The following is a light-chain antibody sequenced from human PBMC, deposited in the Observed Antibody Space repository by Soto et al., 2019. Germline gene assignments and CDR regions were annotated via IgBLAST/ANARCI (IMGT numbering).Light chain of an antibody. CDR1: QTISTY. CDR2: DAS. Sequence: IQMTQSPSSLSASVGDRVTITCRASQTISTYLNWYQQKPGKAPRLLIYDASSLESGVPSRFSGSGSGTDFTLTISSLQPEDFATYYCQQFNNYPHTFGQGTRLEIK. J-gene: IGKJ5*01. V-gene: IGKV1D-13*01. CDR3: QQFNNYPHT.